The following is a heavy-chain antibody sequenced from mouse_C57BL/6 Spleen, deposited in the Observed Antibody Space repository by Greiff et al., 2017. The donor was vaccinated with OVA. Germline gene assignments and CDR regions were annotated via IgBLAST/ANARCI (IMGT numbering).Heavy chain of an antibody. V-gene: IGHV1-19*01. CDR1: GYTFTDYY. CDR2: INPYNGGT. J-gene: IGHJ4*01. CDR3: AVYGSSYDYYAMDY. Sequence: VQLQQSGPVLVKPGASVKMSCKASGYTFTDYYMNWVKPSHGKSLAWIGVINPYNGGTSYNQQFKGKATLTVDKSSSPAYMKLNSLTSEDSAVCYCAVYGSSYDYYAMDYWGQGTSVTVSS. D-gene: IGHD1-1*01.